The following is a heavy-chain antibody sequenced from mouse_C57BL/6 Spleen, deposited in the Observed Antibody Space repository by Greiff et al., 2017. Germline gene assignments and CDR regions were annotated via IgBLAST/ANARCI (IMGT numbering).Heavy chain of an antibody. CDR1: GYTFTSYW. J-gene: IGHJ1*03. V-gene: IGHV1-5*01. D-gene: IGHD2-1*01. CDR3: TRNYYGNYDWYFDV. Sequence: EVHLVESGTVLARPGASVKMSCKTSGYTFTSYWMHWVKQRPGQGLEWIGAIYPGNSDTSYNQKFKGKAKLTAVTSASTAYMELSSLTNEDSAGYYCTRNYYGNYDWYFDVWGTGTTVTVSS. CDR2: IYPGNSDT.